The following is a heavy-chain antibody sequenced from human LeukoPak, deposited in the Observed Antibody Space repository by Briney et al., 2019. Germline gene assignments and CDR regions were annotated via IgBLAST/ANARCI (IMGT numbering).Heavy chain of an antibody. CDR2: ISGSGGST. V-gene: IGHV3-23*01. CDR1: GFTFSTYE. D-gene: IGHD2-2*01. CDR3: AKVVVVVPAAIGNGMDV. J-gene: IGHJ6*02. Sequence: PGGSLRLSCAASGFTFSTYEMNWVRQAPGKGLEWVSAISGSGGSTYYADSVKGRFTISRDNSKNTLYLQMNSLRAEDTAVYYCAKVVVVVPAAIGNGMDVWGQGTTVTVSS.